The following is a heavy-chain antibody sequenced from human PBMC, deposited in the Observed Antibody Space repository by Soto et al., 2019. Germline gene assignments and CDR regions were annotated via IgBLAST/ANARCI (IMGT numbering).Heavy chain of an antibody. V-gene: IGHV3-30*18. D-gene: IGHD3-9*01. J-gene: IGHJ4*02. Sequence: GGSLRLSCAASGFTFSSYGMHWVRQAPGKGLEWVAVISYDGSNKYYADSVKGRFTISRDNSKNTLYLQMNSLRAEDTAVYYCAKGAAYDILTGYYQFDYWGQGTLVTVSS. CDR1: GFTFSSYG. CDR3: AKGAAYDILTGYYQFDY. CDR2: ISYDGSNK.